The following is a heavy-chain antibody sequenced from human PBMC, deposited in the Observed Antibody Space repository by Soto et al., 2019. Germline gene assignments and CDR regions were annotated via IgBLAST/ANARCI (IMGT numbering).Heavy chain of an antibody. CDR1: GYSVTSSDYY. CDR2: MFYSGLT. V-gene: IGHV4-39*01. Sequence: SETLSLTCSVSGYSVTSSDYYWAWIRQPPGKGLEWIGSMFYSGLTYYNPSLKSRVTLSVDTSKNQFSVRLNSVTAADTAVYYCAPLSDSLSGPYGIHVWGQGTTVTVSS. CDR3: APLSDSLSGPYGIHV. J-gene: IGHJ6*02. D-gene: IGHD2-15*01.